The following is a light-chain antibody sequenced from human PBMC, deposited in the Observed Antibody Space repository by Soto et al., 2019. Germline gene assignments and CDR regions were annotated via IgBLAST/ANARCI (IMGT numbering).Light chain of an antibody. Sequence: RVMTQSPDTLSVSPGERATLSCRASETVRSNLAWYQQKPGQAPRLLIYAASTRATGIPARFIGNVSGTEFSLTISSLQSEDFAVYYCQQYNNWWTFGQGTKVEIK. V-gene: IGKV3D-15*01. CDR2: AAS. CDR3: QQYNNWWT. CDR1: ETVRSN. J-gene: IGKJ1*01.